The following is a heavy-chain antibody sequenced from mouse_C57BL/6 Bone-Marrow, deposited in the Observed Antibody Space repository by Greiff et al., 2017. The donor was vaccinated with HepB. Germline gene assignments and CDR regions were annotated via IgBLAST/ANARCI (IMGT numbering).Heavy chain of an antibody. CDR2: INPSSGYT. CDR1: GYTFTSYT. V-gene: IGHV1-4*01. CDR3: ARSLITDAMDY. Sequence: QVQLQQSGAELARPGASVKMSCKASGYTFTSYTMHWVKQRPGQGLEWIGYINPSSGYTKYNQKFKDKATLTADKSSSTAYMQLSSLTSEDSAVYDCARSLITDAMDYWGQGTSVTVSS. D-gene: IGHD1-1*01. J-gene: IGHJ4*01.